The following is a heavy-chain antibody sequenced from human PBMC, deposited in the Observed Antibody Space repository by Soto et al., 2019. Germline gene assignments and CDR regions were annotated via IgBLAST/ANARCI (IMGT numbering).Heavy chain of an antibody. D-gene: IGHD6-19*01. J-gene: IGHJ4*03. V-gene: IGHV3-7*01. CDR2: IKEDGSEK. CDR3: ARDDLYSSCWYGNGL. Sequence: GSLRHSCAAAGCTLSSYWMSWVRQAPGKGLEWVANIKEDGSEKYYVDSVNGRFTVSRDNTKNSLYLHMNSLRGEDTAVYFCARDDLYSSCWYGNGLWGDGTLVTVSS. CDR1: GCTLSSYW.